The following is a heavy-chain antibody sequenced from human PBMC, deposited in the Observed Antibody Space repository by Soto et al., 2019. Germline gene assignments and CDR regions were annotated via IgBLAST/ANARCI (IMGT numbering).Heavy chain of an antibody. CDR3: ARALGCAHYFCYGMDV. Sequence: LRLSCAASGFTFSNYGMHWVRQAPGKGLEWVAVISYEEVNKFYADSVKGRFTISRDNSKNTLYLQMNSLRAEDTAVYYCARALGCAHYFCYGMDVWGQGTTVTVSS. J-gene: IGHJ6*02. V-gene: IGHV3-33*01. CDR2: ISYEEVNK. CDR1: GFTFSNYG. D-gene: IGHD2-15*01.